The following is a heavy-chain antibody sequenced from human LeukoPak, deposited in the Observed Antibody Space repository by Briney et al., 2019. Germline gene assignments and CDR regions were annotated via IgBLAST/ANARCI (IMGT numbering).Heavy chain of an antibody. D-gene: IGHD1-26*01. Sequence: SETLSLTCAVYGGSFSGYYWSWIRQPPGKGLEWIGEINHSGSTNYNPSLKSRVTISVDTSKNQFSLKLSSVTAADTAVYYCARDREKFDPWGQGTLVTVSS. V-gene: IGHV4-34*01. J-gene: IGHJ5*02. CDR2: INHSGST. CDR1: GGSFSGYY. CDR3: ARDREKFDP.